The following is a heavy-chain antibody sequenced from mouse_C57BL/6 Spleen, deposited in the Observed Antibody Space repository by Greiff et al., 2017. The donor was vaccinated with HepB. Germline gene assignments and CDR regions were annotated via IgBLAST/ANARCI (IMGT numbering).Heavy chain of an antibody. Sequence: QVQLQQPGAELVRPGTSVTLSCKASGYTFTSYWMHWVKQRPGQGLEWIGVIDPSDSYTNYNQKFKGKATLTVDTSSSTAYMQLSSLTSEDSAVYSCARGYYGSSSAWFAYWGQETLVTVSA. V-gene: IGHV1-59*01. D-gene: IGHD1-1*01. CDR3: ARGYYGSSSAWFAY. J-gene: IGHJ3*01. CDR2: IDPSDSYT. CDR1: GYTFTSYW.